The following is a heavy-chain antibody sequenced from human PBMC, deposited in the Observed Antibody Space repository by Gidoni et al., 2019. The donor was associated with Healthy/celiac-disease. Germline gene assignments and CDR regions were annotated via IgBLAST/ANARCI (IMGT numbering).Heavy chain of an antibody. CDR2: ISGSGGST. D-gene: IGHD1-26*01. CDR3: AKVQTPIVGATSASDY. CDR1: GFPFSSYA. Sequence: EVQLLESGGGLVQPGGSLRLSCAASGFPFSSYAMSWVRQAPGKGLEWVSAISGSGGSTYYADSVKGRFTISRDNSKNTLYLQMNSLRAEDTAVYYCAKVQTPIVGATSASDYWGQGTLVTVSS. V-gene: IGHV3-23*01. J-gene: IGHJ4*02.